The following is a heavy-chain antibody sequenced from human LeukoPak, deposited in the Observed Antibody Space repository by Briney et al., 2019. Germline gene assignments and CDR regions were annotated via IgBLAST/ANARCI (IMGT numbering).Heavy chain of an antibody. Sequence: ASVKVSCKASGGTFSSYAISWVRQAPGQGLEWMGGIIPIFGTANYAQKFQGRVTITADESTSTAYMELSSLRSEDTAVYYCVRGVVVPAAMVGAGFFDYWGQGTLVTVSS. CDR2: IIPIFGTA. V-gene: IGHV1-69*01. CDR1: GGTFSSYA. CDR3: VRGVVVPAAMVGAGFFDY. D-gene: IGHD2-2*01. J-gene: IGHJ4*02.